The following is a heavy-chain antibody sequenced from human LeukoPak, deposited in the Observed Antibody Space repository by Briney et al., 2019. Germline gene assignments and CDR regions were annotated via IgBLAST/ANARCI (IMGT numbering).Heavy chain of an antibody. Sequence: SETLSLTCTVSGGSISSYYWSWIRQPPGKGLEWIGYIYYSGSTNYNPSLKSRVTISVDTSKNQFSLKLSSVTAADTAVYYCAIDTGPQITMVRGVIGGHFDYWGQGTLVTVSS. CDR1: GGSISSYY. V-gene: IGHV4-59*01. J-gene: IGHJ4*02. CDR3: AIDTGPQITMVRGVIGGHFDY. D-gene: IGHD3-10*01. CDR2: IYYSGST.